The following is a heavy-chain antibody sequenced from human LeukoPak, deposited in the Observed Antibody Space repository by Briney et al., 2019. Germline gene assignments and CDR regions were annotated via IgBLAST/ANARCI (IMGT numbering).Heavy chain of an antibody. Sequence: SETLSLTCAVYGGSFSGYYWSWIRQPPGKGLEWIGRIYTSGRTNYNPSLKSRVTISVDTSKNQFSLKLSSVTAADTAVYYCASGLRYFDLYYWGQGTLVTVSS. CDR3: ASGLRYFDLYY. V-gene: IGHV4-4*08. J-gene: IGHJ4*02. CDR2: IYTSGRT. CDR1: GGSFSGYY. D-gene: IGHD3-9*01.